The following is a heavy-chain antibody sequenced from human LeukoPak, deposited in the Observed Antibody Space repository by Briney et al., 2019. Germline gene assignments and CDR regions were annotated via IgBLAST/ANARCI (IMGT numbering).Heavy chain of an antibody. CDR3: ARGDDSSGYYFSWFDP. CDR2: IYYSGST. CDR1: GDSISSHY. V-gene: IGHV4-59*11. Sequence: SETLSLTCTVSGDSISSHYWSWIRQPPGKGLEWIGYIYYSGSTNYNPSLKSRVTISVDTSKNQFSLKLSSVTAADTAVYYCARGDDSSGYYFSWFDPWGQGTLVTVSS. D-gene: IGHD3-22*01. J-gene: IGHJ5*02.